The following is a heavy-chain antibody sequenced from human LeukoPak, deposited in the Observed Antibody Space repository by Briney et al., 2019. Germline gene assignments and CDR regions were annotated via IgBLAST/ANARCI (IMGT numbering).Heavy chain of an antibody. J-gene: IGHJ4*02. V-gene: IGHV4-34*01. D-gene: IGHD6-19*01. Sequence: PGGSLRLSCAASGFTFSNYAMNWVRQAPGKGLEWIGEINHSGSTNYNPSLKSRLTISVVKSKNQFSLRLSSVTAADTAVYYCARESWAQWLATPHFDYWGQGTLVTVSS. CDR3: ARESWAQWLATPHFDY. CDR2: INHSGST. CDR1: GFTFSNYA.